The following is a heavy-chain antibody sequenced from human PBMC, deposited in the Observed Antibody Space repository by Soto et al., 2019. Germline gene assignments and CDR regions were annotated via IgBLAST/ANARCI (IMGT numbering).Heavy chain of an antibody. D-gene: IGHD4-4*01. V-gene: IGHV4-31*03. CDR2: IYYSGST. CDR1: GGSISSGGYY. Sequence: QVQLQESGPGLVKPSQTLSLTCTVSGGSISSGGYYWSWIRQHPGKGLEWIGYIYYSGSTYYNPSLKSRVTISVDTSKNQFSLKLSSVTAADTAGYYCARYSSRRHSPFDPWGQGTLFTVSS. J-gene: IGHJ5*02. CDR3: ARYSSRRHSPFDP.